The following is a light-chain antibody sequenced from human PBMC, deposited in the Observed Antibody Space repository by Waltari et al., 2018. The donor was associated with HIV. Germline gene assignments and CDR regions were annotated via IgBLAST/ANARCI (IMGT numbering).Light chain of an antibody. CDR3: QQYQTWPLT. V-gene: IGKV3-15*01. CDR2: GAS. Sequence: ETVMTQSPVTLSVSPGERATLSCRASQSVGTNVTWYQHKSGQAPRLLIYGASPRATAIPARFSGSGSGTEFTLTITSLQSDDYATYYCQQYQTWPLTFGPGTTVDI. CDR1: QSVGTN. J-gene: IGKJ3*01.